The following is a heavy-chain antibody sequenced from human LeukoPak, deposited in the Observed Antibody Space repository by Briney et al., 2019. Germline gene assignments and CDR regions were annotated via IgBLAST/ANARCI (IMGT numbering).Heavy chain of an antibody. CDR1: GFTFSSYG. J-gene: IGHJ4*02. D-gene: IGHD3-10*01. Sequence: GGSLRLSCAASGFTFSSYGMSWVRQAPGKGLEWVSAISGSGGSTYYADSVKGRFTISRDNSKNTLYLQMNSLRAEDTAVYYCAKTLRLLWFGELDYWGQGTLVTVSS. CDR3: AKTLRLLWFGELDY. V-gene: IGHV3-23*01. CDR2: ISGSGGST.